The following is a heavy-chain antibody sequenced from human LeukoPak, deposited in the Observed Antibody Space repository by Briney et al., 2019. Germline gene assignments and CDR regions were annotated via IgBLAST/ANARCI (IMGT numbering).Heavy chain of an antibody. D-gene: IGHD3-10*01. CDR1: GYTFTGHF. CDR2: ISPYYDTT. V-gene: IGHV1-18*04. Sequence: ASVKVSCKASGYTFTGHFIHWVRQAPGQGPEWMGWISPYYDTTKNTQSIQGRVTMTTDASTKTACMELRSLRSDDTAVYYCARGGSGLFDYWGQGTLVTVSS. J-gene: IGHJ4*02. CDR3: ARGGSGLFDY.